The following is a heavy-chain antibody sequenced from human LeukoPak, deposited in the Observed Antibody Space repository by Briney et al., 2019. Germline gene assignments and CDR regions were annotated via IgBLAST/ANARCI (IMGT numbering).Heavy chain of an antibody. CDR1: GYTFTDYY. CDR3: ARDLLFRYTRFDP. CDR2: INPYSGGT. J-gene: IGHJ5*02. D-gene: IGHD3-16*02. V-gene: IGHV1-2*02. Sequence: ASVKVSCKASGYTFTDYYMHWVRQAPGQGLEWMGWINPYSGGTNYAQKFQGRVTMTRDTSISTAYMELSRLRSDDMAVYYCARDLLFRYTRFDPWGQGTLVTVSS.